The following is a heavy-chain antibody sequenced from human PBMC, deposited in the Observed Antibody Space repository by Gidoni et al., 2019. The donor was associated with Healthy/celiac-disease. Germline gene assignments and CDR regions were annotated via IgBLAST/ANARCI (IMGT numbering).Heavy chain of an antibody. V-gene: IGHV3-21*01. J-gene: IGHJ4*02. CDR1: GFNFSSYS. Sequence: EVQLVESGGGLVKPGGSLRLSCAASGFNFSSYSMNWVRQAPGKGLEWVSSISSSSSYIYYADSVKGRFTISRDNAKNSLYLQMNSLRAEDTAVYYCARAVPGIAAAGTVYWGQGTLVTVSS. D-gene: IGHD6-13*01. CDR2: ISSSSSYI. CDR3: ARAVPGIAAAGTVY.